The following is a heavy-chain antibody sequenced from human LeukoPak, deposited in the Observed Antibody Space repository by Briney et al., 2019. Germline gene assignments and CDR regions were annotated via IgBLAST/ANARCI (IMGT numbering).Heavy chain of an antibody. Sequence: SETLSLTCAVSGGSISSGNWWSWVRQPPGKGLEWIGEIYHSGSTNYNPSLKSRVTISVDKSKNQFSLKLSSVTAADTAVYYCARLFPGSGWAPNWFDPWGQGTLVTVSS. J-gene: IGHJ5*02. CDR1: GGSISSGNW. V-gene: IGHV4-4*02. D-gene: IGHD6-19*01. CDR2: IYHSGST. CDR3: ARLFPGSGWAPNWFDP.